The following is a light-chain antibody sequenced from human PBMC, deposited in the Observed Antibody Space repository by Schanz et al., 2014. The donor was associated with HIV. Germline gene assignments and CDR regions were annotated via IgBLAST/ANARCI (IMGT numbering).Light chain of an antibody. Sequence: QSALTQPASVSGSPGQSITISCTGTSSNVGGHDYVSWYQQHPGKAPKLIIYDVSNRPSGISYRFSGSKSGNTASLTISGLQAEDEGDYYCSSYTSTNTLVVFGGGTKLTVL. CDR2: DVS. V-gene: IGLV2-14*03. CDR3: SSYTSTNTLVV. J-gene: IGLJ2*01. CDR1: SSNVGGHDY.